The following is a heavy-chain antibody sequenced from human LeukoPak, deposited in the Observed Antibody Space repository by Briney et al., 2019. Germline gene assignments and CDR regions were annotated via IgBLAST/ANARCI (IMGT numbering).Heavy chain of an antibody. Sequence: PGGSLRLSCAASGFTFSDYYMSWIRQAPGKGLEWVSYISSSGSTIYYADSVKGRFTISRDNAKNSLYLQMNSLRAEDTAVYYCATLHRTTVTTFDYWGQGTLVTVSS. CDR2: ISSSGSTI. CDR3: ATLHRTTVTTFDY. D-gene: IGHD4-17*01. J-gene: IGHJ4*02. V-gene: IGHV3-11*04. CDR1: GFTFSDYY.